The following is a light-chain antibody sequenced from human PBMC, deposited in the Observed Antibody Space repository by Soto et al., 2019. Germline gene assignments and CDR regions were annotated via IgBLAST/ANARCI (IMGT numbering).Light chain of an antibody. CDR3: AAWDDSLNALV. J-gene: IGLJ3*02. V-gene: IGLV2-8*01. CDR1: SSDVGGYDY. CDR2: DVS. Sequence: QSALTQPPSASGSPGQSVTISCTGTSSDVGGYDYASWYQQLPGKAPKLMIYDVSKRPSGVPDRFSGSKSGNTASLTVSGLQAEDEADYYCAAWDDSLNALVFGGGTKVTVL.